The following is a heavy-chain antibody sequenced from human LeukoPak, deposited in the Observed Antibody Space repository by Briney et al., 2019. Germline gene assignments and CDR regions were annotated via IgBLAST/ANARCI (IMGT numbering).Heavy chain of an antibody. J-gene: IGHJ6*02. D-gene: IGHD3-22*01. CDR1: GFTFSNAW. CDR3: ARGWDSSGYFRWGYYYGMDV. CDR2: IKSKTDGGTT. Sequence: GGSLRLSCAASGFTFSNAWMSWVRQAPGKGLEWVGRIKSKTDGGTTDYAAPVKGRFTISRDDSKNTLYLQMNSLKTEDTAVYYCARGWDSSGYFRWGYYYGMDVWGQGTTVTVSS. V-gene: IGHV3-15*01.